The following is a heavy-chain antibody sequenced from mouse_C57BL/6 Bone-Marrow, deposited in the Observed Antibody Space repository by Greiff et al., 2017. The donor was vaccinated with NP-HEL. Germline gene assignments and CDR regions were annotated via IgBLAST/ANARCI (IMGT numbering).Heavy chain of an antibody. D-gene: IGHD2-3*01. CDR3: ASYDGYYVLYFDV. CDR2: IFPGSGST. Sequence: QVQLQQSGPELVKPGASVKISCKASGYTFPDYYINWVKQRPGQGLEWIGWIFPGSGSTYYNEKFKGKATLTVDKSSSTAYMLLSSLTSEDSAVYFCASYDGYYVLYFDVWGTGTTVTVSS. CDR1: GYTFPDYY. J-gene: IGHJ1*03. V-gene: IGHV1-75*01.